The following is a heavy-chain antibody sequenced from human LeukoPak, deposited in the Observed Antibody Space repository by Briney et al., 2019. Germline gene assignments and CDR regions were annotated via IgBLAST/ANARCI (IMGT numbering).Heavy chain of an antibody. Sequence: GASVEVSCKASGYTFTSYYMHWVRQSPGQGLEWMGIINPSGGSTSYAQKFQGRVTMTRDTSTSTVYMELSRLRSDDTAVYFCAKDAVTVATPYFDFWGQGTLVTVSS. CDR3: AKDAVTVATPYFDF. J-gene: IGHJ4*02. CDR2: INPSGGST. V-gene: IGHV1-46*01. D-gene: IGHD4-11*01. CDR1: GYTFTSYY.